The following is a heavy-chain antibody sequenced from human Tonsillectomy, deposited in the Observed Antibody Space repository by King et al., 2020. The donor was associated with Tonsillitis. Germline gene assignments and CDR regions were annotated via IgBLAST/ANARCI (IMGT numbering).Heavy chain of an antibody. CDR1: GGSFSGYY. J-gene: IGHJ3*02. CDR3: ARGKFWSGYYAFDI. D-gene: IGHD3-3*01. CDR2: INHSGST. V-gene: IGHV4-34*01. Sequence: VQLQQWGAGLLKPSETLSLTCAVYGGSFSGYYWSWIRQPPGKGLEWIGEINHSGSTNYNPSLKSRVTISVDTSKNQFSLKVSSVTAADTAVYYCARGKFWSGYYAFDIWGQGTMVTVST.